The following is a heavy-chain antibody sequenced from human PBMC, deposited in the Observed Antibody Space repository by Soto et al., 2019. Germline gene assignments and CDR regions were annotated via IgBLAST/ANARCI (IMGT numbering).Heavy chain of an antibody. CDR2: INAGNGNT. J-gene: IGHJ4*02. CDR3: ARGYYDFWSGYYTN. Sequence: ASVKVSCKASGYTFTSYAMHWVRQAPGQRLEWMGWINAGNGNTKYSQKFQGRVTITRDTSASTAYMELSSLRSEDTAVYYCARGYYDFWSGYYTNWGQGTLVTAPQ. CDR1: GYTFTSYA. V-gene: IGHV1-3*01. D-gene: IGHD3-3*01.